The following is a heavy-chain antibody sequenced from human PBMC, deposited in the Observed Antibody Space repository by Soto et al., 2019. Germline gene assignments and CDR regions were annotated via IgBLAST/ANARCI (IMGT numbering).Heavy chain of an antibody. D-gene: IGHD3-22*01. J-gene: IGHJ4*02. CDR3: ARVIYYDSSGYYTVYYFDY. Sequence: SETLSLTCTVSGGSISSGGYYWSWIRQHPGKGLEWIGYIYYSGSTYYNPSLKSRVTISVDTSKNQFSLKLSSVTAADTAVYYCARVIYYDSSGYYTVYYFDYWGQGTLVTVSS. V-gene: IGHV4-31*03. CDR2: IYYSGST. CDR1: GGSISSGGYY.